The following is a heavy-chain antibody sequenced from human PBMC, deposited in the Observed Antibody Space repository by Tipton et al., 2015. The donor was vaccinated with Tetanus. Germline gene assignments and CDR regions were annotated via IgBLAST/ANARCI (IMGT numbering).Heavy chain of an antibody. V-gene: IGHV4-31*03. CDR3: ARGNSASSKPGHLDA. CDR2: IYYTERT. Sequence: TLSLTCTVSGASINAGGYLWTWVRQRPGKGLEWIGNIYYTERTSYNPSLDSRVTISVDTSKNHFSLRLTSVTAADTAVYYCARGNSASSKPGHLDACRQGIPVIVSA. D-gene: IGHD2-21*01. J-gene: IGHJ5*02. CDR1: GASINAGGYL.